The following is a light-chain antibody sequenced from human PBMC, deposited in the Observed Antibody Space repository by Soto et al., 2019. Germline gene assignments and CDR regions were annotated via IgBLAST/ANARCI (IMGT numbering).Light chain of an antibody. CDR2: LGS. V-gene: IGKV2-28*01. CDR1: QSLLHSNGYNY. J-gene: IGKJ4*01. Sequence: VMTQSPLSLPVTPGEPASISCRSSQSLLHSNGYNYLDWYLQKPGQSPQLLIYLGSSRASGVPDRFSGSGSGTDFTLKISRVEAEDVGVYFCMQALQTPLTFGGGTKVEIK. CDR3: MQALQTPLT.